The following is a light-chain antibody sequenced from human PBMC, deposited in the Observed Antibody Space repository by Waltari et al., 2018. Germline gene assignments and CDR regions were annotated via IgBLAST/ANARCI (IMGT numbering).Light chain of an antibody. CDR2: WAS. J-gene: IGKJ2*01. Sequence: DIVMTQSPDSLTVSLGARATINCKSSQSVFDNSGNNNSLAWYQQKPGQPPNLLISWASARESGVPDRFSGSGSGADFTLTISSLRAEDVAVYYCQQYFSTPFTFGQGTRLDIK. CDR1: QSVFDNSGNNNS. V-gene: IGKV4-1*01. CDR3: QQYFSTPFT.